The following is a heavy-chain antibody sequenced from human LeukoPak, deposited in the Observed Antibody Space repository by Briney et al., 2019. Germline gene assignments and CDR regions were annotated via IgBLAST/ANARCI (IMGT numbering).Heavy chain of an antibody. D-gene: IGHD6-19*01. V-gene: IGHV3-48*04. CDR2: ISSSSSNI. J-gene: IGHJ4*02. CDR1: GFDFSTYS. Sequence: GGSLRLSCAASGFDFSTYSIDWVRQAPGKGLEWASYISSSSSNIYHADSVKGRFTISRDNAKNSLHLQMNSLRAEDTAVYYCARVGRSGWTVDYWGQGTLVTVSS. CDR3: ARVGRSGWTVDY.